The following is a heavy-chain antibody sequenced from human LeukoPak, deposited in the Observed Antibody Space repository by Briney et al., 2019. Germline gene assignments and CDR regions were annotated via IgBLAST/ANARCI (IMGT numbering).Heavy chain of an antibody. D-gene: IGHD2-21*02. V-gene: IGHV4-38-2*02. J-gene: IGHJ4*02. CDR3: AREGVTTDY. CDR1: GYSLSHGYC. CDR2: MHYSGST. Sequence: PSGTLSLTCAVSGYSLSHGYCWGLIRPPPRKGLEWIGLMHYSGSTYYNPSLKSRVTISRDTSKNQFSLNLNSVTAADTAVYYCAREGVTTDYWGQGTLVTVSS.